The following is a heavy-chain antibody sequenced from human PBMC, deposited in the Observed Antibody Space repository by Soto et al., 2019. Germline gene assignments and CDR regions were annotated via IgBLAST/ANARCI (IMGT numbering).Heavy chain of an antibody. J-gene: IGHJ5*02. D-gene: IGHD2-15*01. CDR3: ARDNAILEGYCSGGSCYSNWFDP. CDR2: ISAYNGNT. Sequence: ASVKVSCKASGYTFTSYGISWVRQAPGQGLEWMGWISAYNGNTNYAQKLQGRVTMTTDTSTSTAYMELRSLRSDDTAVYYCARDNAILEGYCSGGSCYSNWFDPWGQGTLVTVSS. V-gene: IGHV1-18*01. CDR1: GYTFTSYG.